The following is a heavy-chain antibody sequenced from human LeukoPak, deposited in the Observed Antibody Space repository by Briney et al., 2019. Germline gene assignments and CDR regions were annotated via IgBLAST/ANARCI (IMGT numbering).Heavy chain of an antibody. CDR3: ARGHCSGDSCYGAFDY. D-gene: IGHD2-15*01. V-gene: IGHV1-2*02. J-gene: IGHJ4*02. CDR2: INPNNGGT. CDR1: GYTFTGYY. Sequence: ASVKVSCKASGYTFTGYYMHWVRQAPGQGLEWMGWINPNNGGTNYAQKFQGRVTMTRDTSISTAYMELRSLRSDDTAVYYCARGHCSGDSCYGAFDYWGQGTLVTVSS.